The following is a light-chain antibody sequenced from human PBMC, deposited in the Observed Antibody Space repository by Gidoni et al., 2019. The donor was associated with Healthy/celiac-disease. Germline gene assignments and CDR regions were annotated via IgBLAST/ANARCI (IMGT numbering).Light chain of an antibody. CDR2: QDS. Sequence: SYELTPPPSVSFSPGQTARITCSGDKLGDKYACWYQQKPGQSPVLVIYQDSKRPSGIPERFSGSNSGNTATLTISGTQAMDEADYYCQAWDSSTGVFGTGTKVTVL. V-gene: IGLV3-1*01. J-gene: IGLJ1*01. CDR1: KLGDKY. CDR3: QAWDSSTGV.